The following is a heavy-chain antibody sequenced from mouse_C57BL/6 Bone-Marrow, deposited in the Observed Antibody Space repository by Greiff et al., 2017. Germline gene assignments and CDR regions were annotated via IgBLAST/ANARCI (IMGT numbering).Heavy chain of an antibody. J-gene: IGHJ2*01. CDR1: GFTFTDYY. V-gene: IGHV7-3*01. CDR2: IRNKANGYTT. CDR3: ARHPRVLYYFDY. Sequence: EVQLVESGGGLVQPGGSLSLSCAASGFTFTDYYMSWVRQPPGKALEWLGFIRNKANGYTTEYSASVKGRFTISRDNSQSILYLQRNALRAEDSATYYCARHPRVLYYFDYWGKGTTLTVSS.